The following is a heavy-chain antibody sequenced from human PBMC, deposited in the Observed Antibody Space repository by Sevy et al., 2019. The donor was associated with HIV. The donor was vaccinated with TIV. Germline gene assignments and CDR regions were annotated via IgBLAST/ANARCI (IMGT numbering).Heavy chain of an antibody. J-gene: IGHJ6*02. D-gene: IGHD3-22*01. CDR3: ARDRYYDASGYYYYYYGLDV. V-gene: IGHV3-66*01. Sequence: GGSLRLSCAASTFSVTDNYMSWVRQAPGKGLEWVSTIYSGGSTFYADSVEGRLTSSRDNSKNTLYLQMNSLRAEDTAVYYCARDRYYDASGYYYYYYGLDVWGQGTTVTVSS. CDR2: IYSGGST. CDR1: TFSVTDNY.